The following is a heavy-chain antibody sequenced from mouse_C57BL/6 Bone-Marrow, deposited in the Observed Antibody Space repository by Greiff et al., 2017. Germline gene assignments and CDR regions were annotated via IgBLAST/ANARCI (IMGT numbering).Heavy chain of an antibody. Sequence: VQLQQSGPELVKPGASVKISCKASGYAFSSSCMNWVKQSPGTGLEWIGQIYPGDGDTNYNGKFKGKATLTADTSSSTAYLQLSSLTSEDSAVSVRKRLYDYDRYWFAYWGQGTLVTVSA. CDR3: KRLYDYDRYWFAY. CDR2: IYPGDGDT. J-gene: IGHJ3*01. V-gene: IGHV1-82*01. CDR1: GYAFSSSC. D-gene: IGHD2-4*01.